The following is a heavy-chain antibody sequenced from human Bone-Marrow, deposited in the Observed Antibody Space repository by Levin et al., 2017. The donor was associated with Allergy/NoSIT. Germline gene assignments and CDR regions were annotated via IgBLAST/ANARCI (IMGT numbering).Heavy chain of an antibody. D-gene: IGHD1-26*01. CDR2: IYNPGNT. CDR1: GGSIGSYY. Sequence: SQTLSLTCTVSGGSIGSYYWSWIRQPPGEGLEWIGFIYNPGNTNYNPSLKSRVTISVDTSKNQFSLKLNSVTAADTAVYYCARDGLVGAPIVGFDYWGQGILVTVSS. J-gene: IGHJ4*02. V-gene: IGHV4-59*01. CDR3: ARDGLVGAPIVGFDY.